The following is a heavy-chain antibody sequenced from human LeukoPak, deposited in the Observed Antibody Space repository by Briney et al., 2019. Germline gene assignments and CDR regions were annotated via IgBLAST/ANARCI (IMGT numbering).Heavy chain of an antibody. D-gene: IGHD3-22*01. V-gene: IGHV3-23*01. CDR3: ARDMPRAYYYDSSGYYSRDY. CDR2: ISITGGST. J-gene: IGHJ4*02. Sequence: GGSLRLSCAASGFTFSSYAMTWVRQAPGKGLERVSGISITGGSTYYADSVKGRFTISRDNAKNTLYLQMNSLRAEDTAVYYCARDMPRAYYYDSSGYYSRDYWGQGTLVTVSS. CDR1: GFTFSSYA.